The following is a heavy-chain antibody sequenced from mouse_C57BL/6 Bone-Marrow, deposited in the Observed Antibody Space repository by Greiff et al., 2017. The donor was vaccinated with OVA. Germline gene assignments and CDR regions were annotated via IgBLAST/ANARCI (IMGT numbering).Heavy chain of an antibody. CDR1: GYTFTSYW. J-gene: IGHJ2*01. D-gene: IGHD1-1*01. CDR2: IDPSDSYT. V-gene: IGHV1-50*01. CDR3: AREGFTTVVVDC. Sequence: QVQLQQPGAELVKPGASVKLSCKASGYTFTSYWMQWVKQRPGQGLEWIGEIDPSDSYTNYNQKFKGKATLTVDTSSSTAYMQLSSLTSEDSAVYYCAREGFTTVVVDCWGQGTTLTVSS.